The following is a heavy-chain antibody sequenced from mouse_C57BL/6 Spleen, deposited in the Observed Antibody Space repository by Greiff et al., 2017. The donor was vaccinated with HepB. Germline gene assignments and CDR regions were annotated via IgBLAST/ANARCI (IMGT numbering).Heavy chain of an antibody. CDR3: ARCDDGYGMDY. CDR2: ISYDGSN. V-gene: IGHV3-6*01. J-gene: IGHJ4*01. CDR1: GYSITSGYY. Sequence: EVQLQESGPGLVKPSQSLSLTCSVTGYSITSGYYWNWIRQFPGNKLEWMGYISYDGSNNYNPSLKNRISITRDTSKNQFFLKLNSVTTEDTATYYCARCDDGYGMDYWGQGTSVTVSS. D-gene: IGHD2-3*01.